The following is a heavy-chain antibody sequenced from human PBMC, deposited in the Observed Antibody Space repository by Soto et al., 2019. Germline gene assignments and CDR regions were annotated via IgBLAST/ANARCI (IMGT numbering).Heavy chain of an antibody. D-gene: IGHD3-16*01. V-gene: IGHV1-46*01. CDR3: ARVGGYRPSEPYYGMDV. Sequence: GASVKVSCKASGYTFTSYYMHWVRQAPGQGLEWMGIINPSGGSTSYAQKFQGRVTMTRDTSTSTVYMELSSLRSEDTAVYYCARVGGYRPSEPYYGMDVWGQGTTVTVSS. CDR2: INPSGGST. J-gene: IGHJ6*02. CDR1: GYTFTSYY.